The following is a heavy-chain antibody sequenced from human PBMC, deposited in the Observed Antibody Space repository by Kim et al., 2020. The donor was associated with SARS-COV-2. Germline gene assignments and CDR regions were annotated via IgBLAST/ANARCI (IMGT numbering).Heavy chain of an antibody. Sequence: GGSLRLSCAASGFTFSSYAMSWVRQAPGKGLEWVSAISGSGGSTYYADSVKGRFTISRDNSKNTLYLQMNSLRAEDTAVYYCAKVQYCSSTSCYDLGHDRVCDYWGRGTLVTVSS. V-gene: IGHV3-23*01. CDR2: ISGSGGST. CDR1: GFTFSSYA. CDR3: AKVQYCSSTSCYDLGHDRVCDY. J-gene: IGHJ4*02. D-gene: IGHD2-2*01.